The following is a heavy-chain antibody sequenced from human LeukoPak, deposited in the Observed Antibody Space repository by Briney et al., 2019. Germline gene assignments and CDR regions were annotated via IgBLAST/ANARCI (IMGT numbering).Heavy chain of an antibody. CDR2: ISSSGSTI. CDR1: GFTCSSYE. V-gene: IGHV3-48*03. Sequence: SGGSLRLXCAASGFTCSSYEMNWVRRAPRKGLEWVSYISSSGSTIYYADSVKGRFTISRDNAKNSLYLQMNSLRAEDTAVYYCARGGPYCSGGSCSHLTFDYWGQGTLVTVSS. CDR3: ARGGPYCSGGSCSHLTFDY. J-gene: IGHJ4*02. D-gene: IGHD2-15*01.